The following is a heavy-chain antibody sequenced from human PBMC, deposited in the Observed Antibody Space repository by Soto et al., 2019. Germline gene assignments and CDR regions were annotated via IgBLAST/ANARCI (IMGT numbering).Heavy chain of an antibody. CDR2: ISGSSGTI. J-gene: IGHJ4*02. CDR1: GFTFSDYY. Sequence: GGSLRLSCTTSGFTFSDYYMSWIRQAPGKGLEWVSYISGSSGTIYYADPVKGRFTISRDNAKNSLHLQMTSLRVDDTAVYYCARDFYGGYAGSLAFWSQGTLVTVSS. V-gene: IGHV3-11*01. D-gene: IGHD5-12*01. CDR3: ARDFYGGYAGSLAF.